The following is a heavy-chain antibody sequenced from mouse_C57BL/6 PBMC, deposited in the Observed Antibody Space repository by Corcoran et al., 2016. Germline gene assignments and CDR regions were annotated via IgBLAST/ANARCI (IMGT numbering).Heavy chain of an antibody. J-gene: IGHJ2*01. CDR1: GYTFTDYY. D-gene: IGHD2-5*01. CDR3: AGDYYSNYAFDY. V-gene: IGHV1-26*01. CDR2: INPNNGGT. Sequence: EVQLQQSGPEQVKPGASVKISCKASGYTFTDYYMNWVKQSHGKSLEWIGDINPNNGGTSYNQKFKGKATLTVDKSSSTAYMELRSLTSEDSAVYYCAGDYYSNYAFDYWGQGTTLTVSS.